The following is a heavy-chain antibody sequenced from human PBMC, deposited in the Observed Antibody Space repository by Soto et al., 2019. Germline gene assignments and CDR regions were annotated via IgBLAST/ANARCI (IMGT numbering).Heavy chain of an antibody. J-gene: IGHJ6*04. D-gene: IGHD3-22*01. Sequence: GASVKVSCKASGGTFSSYAISWVRQAPGQGLEWMGGIIPIFGTANYAQKFQGRVTITADESTSTAYMELSSRRSEDTAVYYCARDHISYYDSSGYYYGSGRYYYYGMDVWGEGTTVTVSS. CDR3: ARDHISYYDSSGYYYGSGRYYYYGMDV. V-gene: IGHV1-69*13. CDR2: IIPIFGTA. CDR1: GGTFSSYA.